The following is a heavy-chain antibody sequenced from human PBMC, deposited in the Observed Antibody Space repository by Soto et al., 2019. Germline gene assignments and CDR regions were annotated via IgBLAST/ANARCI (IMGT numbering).Heavy chain of an antibody. CDR1: GYTLTGLS. CDR3: ASAPYYDSFGWFDP. CDR2: FDPEDGET. J-gene: IGHJ5*02. D-gene: IGHD3-3*01. V-gene: IGHV1-24*01. Sequence: GASVKVSCKVSGYTLTGLSMHWVRQAPGKGLEWMGGFDPEDGETIYAQKFQGRVTITADESTSTAYMELSSLRSGDTAVYYCASAPYYDSFGWFDPWGQGTLVTVSS.